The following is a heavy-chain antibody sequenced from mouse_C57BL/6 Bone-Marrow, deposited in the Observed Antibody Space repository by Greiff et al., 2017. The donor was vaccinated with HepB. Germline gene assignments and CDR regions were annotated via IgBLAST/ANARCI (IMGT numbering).Heavy chain of an antibody. CDR3: ARDDY. V-gene: IGHV5-12*01. CDR2: ISNGGGST. Sequence: VQLKESGGGLVQPGGSLKLSCAASGFTFSDYYMYWVRQTPEKRLEWVAYISNGGGSTYYPDTVKGRFTISRDNAKNTLYLQMSRLKSEDTAMYYCARDDYWGQGTTLTVSS. J-gene: IGHJ2*01. CDR1: GFTFSDYY.